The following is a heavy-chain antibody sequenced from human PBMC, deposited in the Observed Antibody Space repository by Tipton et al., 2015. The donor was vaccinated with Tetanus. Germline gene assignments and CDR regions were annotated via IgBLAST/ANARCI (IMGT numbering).Heavy chain of an antibody. V-gene: IGHV4-31*03. D-gene: IGHD3-22*01. Sequence: TLSLTCTVSGGSISSGGFFWNWLRQSPGKGLEWIGYVYYSGDTYYNPSFKSRVTISVDTSKNQFSLDLYSVTAADTAVYYCARDRHDGYYYDSSGYYGFDYWGQGTLVTVSS. J-gene: IGHJ4*02. CDR3: ARDRHDGYYYDSSGYYGFDY. CDR1: GGSISSGGFF. CDR2: VYYSGDT.